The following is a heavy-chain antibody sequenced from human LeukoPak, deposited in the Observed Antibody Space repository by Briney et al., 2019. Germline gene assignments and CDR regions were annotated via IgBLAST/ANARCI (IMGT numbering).Heavy chain of an antibody. CDR3: ARGRVSSSTWYSTYYYYFYMDV. D-gene: IGHD1-1*01. CDR1: GGSISSYY. V-gene: IGHV4-59*01. Sequence: SETLSLTCTVSGGSISSYYWSWIRQPPGKGLEWIGYVDHIGSTNFNPSLNGRVSISRDTTNNLFSLRLRSVTAADTAVYFCARGRVSSSTWYSTYYYYFYMDVWGKGTTVTVSS. J-gene: IGHJ6*03. CDR2: VDHIGST.